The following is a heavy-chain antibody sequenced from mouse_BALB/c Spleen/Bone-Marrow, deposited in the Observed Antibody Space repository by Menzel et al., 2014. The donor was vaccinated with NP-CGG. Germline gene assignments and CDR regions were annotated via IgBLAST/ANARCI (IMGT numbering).Heavy chain of an antibody. CDR3: AIYYDYSWYFDV. Sequence: QVQLKHSGPELVKPGASVKMSCKASGYTFTSYYIHWVKQRPGQGLEWIGWIYPGDGSTKYNEKFKGKTTLTADKSSSTAYMLLSSLTSEDSAIYCRAIYYDYSWYFDVWGAGTTVTVSS. CDR1: GYTFTSYY. J-gene: IGHJ1*01. V-gene: IGHV1S56*01. D-gene: IGHD2-4*01. CDR2: IYPGDGST.